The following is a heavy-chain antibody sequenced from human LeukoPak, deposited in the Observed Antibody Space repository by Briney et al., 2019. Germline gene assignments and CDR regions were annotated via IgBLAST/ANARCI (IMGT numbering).Heavy chain of an antibody. V-gene: IGHV3-33*01. D-gene: IGHD6-13*01. CDR3: ARCSGSSSWADFDY. CDR2: IWYDGSNK. J-gene: IGHJ4*02. Sequence: GGSLRLSCAASGFTFSSYGMHWVRQAPGKGLEWVAVIWYDGSNKYYADSVKGRFTISRDNSKNTLYLQMNSLRAEDTAVYYCARCSGSSSWADFDYWGQGTLVTVSS. CDR1: GFTFSSYG.